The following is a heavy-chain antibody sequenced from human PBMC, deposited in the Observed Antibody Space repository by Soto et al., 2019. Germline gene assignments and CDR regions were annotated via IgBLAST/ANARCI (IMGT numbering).Heavy chain of an antibody. Sequence: EVQLVESGGGLVKPGGSLRGSCAASGFTFSYAWMSWVRQAPGKGPEWVGRIKSKTDGGTTDYAAPVKGRFTISRDDSKNTLYLQMNSLKIEDTAVYYCTHDYGDYRYYFDYWGPGTLVTVSS. V-gene: IGHV3-15*01. CDR1: GFTFSYAW. CDR3: THDYGDYRYYFDY. CDR2: IKSKTDGGTT. J-gene: IGHJ4*02. D-gene: IGHD4-17*01.